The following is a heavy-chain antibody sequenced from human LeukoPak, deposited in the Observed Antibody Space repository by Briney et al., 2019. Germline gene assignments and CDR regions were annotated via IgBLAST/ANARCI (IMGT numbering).Heavy chain of an antibody. CDR2: TFYRSKWYN. CDR1: GDSVSSNSAA. CDR3: ARSGGTAIGNYERATFDY. D-gene: IGHD1-7*01. Sequence: SQTLSLTCDISGDSVSSNSAAWNRIRQSPSRGLEWLGRTFYRSKWYNEYEVSLKSRLTINADTSKNHFSLQLNSVTPEDTAVYYCARSGGTAIGNYERATFDYWRQGTLVTVSS. J-gene: IGHJ4*02. V-gene: IGHV6-1*01.